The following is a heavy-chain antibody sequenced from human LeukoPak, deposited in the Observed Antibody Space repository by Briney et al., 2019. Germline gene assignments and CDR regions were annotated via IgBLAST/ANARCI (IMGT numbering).Heavy chain of an antibody. D-gene: IGHD6-6*01. V-gene: IGHV3-33*01. CDR2: IWYDGSNK. Sequence: GGSLRLSCAASGFTFSSYGMHRVRQAPGKGLEWVAVIWYDGSNKYYADSVKGRFTISRDNSKNTLYLQMNSLRAEDTAVYYCAREYSSSFSPYYYGMDVWGQGTTVTVSS. J-gene: IGHJ6*02. CDR1: GFTFSSYG. CDR3: AREYSSSFSPYYYGMDV.